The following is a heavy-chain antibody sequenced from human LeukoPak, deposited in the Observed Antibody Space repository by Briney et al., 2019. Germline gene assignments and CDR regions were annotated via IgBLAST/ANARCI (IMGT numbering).Heavy chain of an antibody. CDR2: ISAYNGNT. D-gene: IGHD2-15*01. CDR3: ARSPGYCSGGSCYYDY. CDR1: GYTFTSFG. Sequence: ASVKVSCKASGYTFTSFGISWVRQAPGQGLEWMGWISAYNGNTNYAQKLQGRVTMTTDTSTSTAYMELRSLRSDDTAVYYCARSPGYCSGGSCYYDYWGQGTLVTVSS. J-gene: IGHJ4*02. V-gene: IGHV1-18*01.